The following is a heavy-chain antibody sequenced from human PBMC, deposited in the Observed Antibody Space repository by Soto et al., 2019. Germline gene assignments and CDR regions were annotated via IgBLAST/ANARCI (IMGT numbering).Heavy chain of an antibody. J-gene: IGHJ3*02. CDR1: GYTFTSYG. CDR2: ISAYNGNT. D-gene: IGHD2-15*01. CDR3: ARLRRPGGLNAFDI. Sequence: ASVKVSCKASGYTFTSYGISWVRQAPGQGLEWMGWISAYNGNTNYAQKLQGRVTMTTDTSTSTAYMELSSLRSEDTAVYYCARLRRPGGLNAFDIWGQGTMVTVSS. V-gene: IGHV1-18*01.